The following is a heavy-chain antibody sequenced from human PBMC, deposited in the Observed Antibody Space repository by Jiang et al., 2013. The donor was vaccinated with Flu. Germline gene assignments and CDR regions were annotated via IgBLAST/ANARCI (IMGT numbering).Heavy chain of an antibody. CDR1: GFTFSSYE. J-gene: IGHJ4*02. Sequence: SGGGLVQPGRSLRLSCAASGFTFSSYEMNWVRQAPGKGLEWVSYISDSGGTIYYADSVRGRFTISRDNAKNSLYLQMNSLRAEDTAVYYCAREHCTNGVCYFDYWGQGTLVTVSS. CDR2: ISDSGGTI. V-gene: IGHV3-48*03. D-gene: IGHD2-8*01. CDR3: AREHCTNGVCYFDY.